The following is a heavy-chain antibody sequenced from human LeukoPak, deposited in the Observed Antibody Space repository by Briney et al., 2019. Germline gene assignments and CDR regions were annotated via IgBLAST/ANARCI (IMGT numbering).Heavy chain of an antibody. CDR3: ARGTETTTLYCYYYYFDV. J-gene: IGHJ6*03. CDR1: GYTFTNYY. V-gene: IGHV1-46*01. Sequence: ASVKVSCKTSGYTFTNYYMHWVRQAPGQGPERMGIINPSGGSTRYAQKFQGRVTMTRDMSTSTVYMELSSLRSEDTAVYHCARGTETTTLYCYYYYFDVWGKGTTVTVSS. CDR2: INPSGGST. D-gene: IGHD4-11*01.